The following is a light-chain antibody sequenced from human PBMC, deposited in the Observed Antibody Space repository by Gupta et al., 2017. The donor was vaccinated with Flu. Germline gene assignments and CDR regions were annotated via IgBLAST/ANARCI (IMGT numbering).Light chain of an antibody. CDR1: SLRSYY. V-gene: IGLV3-19*01. CDR2: GKN. J-gene: IGLJ2*01. Sequence: SSELPPDPAVSVALGQTVRITCQGDSLRSYYASWYQQKPGQAPVLVIYGKNNRPSGIPDRFSGSSSGNTASLTITGAQAEDEADYYCNSRDSSGNNVVFGGGTKLTVL. CDR3: NSRDSSGNNVV.